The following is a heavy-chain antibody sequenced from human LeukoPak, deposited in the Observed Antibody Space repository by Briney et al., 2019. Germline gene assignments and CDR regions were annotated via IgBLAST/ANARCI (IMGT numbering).Heavy chain of an antibody. V-gene: IGHV4-59*08. J-gene: IGHJ1*01. Sequence: PSETLSLTCTVSGGSTSRYDWSWIRQPPGKSLEWIGYIYYSGSTIYNPSLKSRVTISIDTSNNRFSLNLTSVTAADTAVYYCARLPGIAAVWGQGTLVIVSS. CDR3: ARLPGIAAV. CDR1: GGSTSRYD. CDR2: IYYSGST. D-gene: IGHD6-13*01.